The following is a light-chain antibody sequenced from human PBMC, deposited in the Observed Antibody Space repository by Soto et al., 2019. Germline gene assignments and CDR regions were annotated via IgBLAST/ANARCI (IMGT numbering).Light chain of an antibody. J-gene: IGLJ3*02. CDR2: GDN. Sequence: QAVVTQPPSVSGAPGQRVTISCSGSSSNIGAGFDVHWYRQLPGTAPKLLTYGDNNRPSGVPDRFSGSKSGTSASLAITGLQAEDEAEYYCQSYDTSRFGLMFGGGTKLTVL. V-gene: IGLV1-40*01. CDR1: SSNIGAGFD. CDR3: QSYDTSRFGLM.